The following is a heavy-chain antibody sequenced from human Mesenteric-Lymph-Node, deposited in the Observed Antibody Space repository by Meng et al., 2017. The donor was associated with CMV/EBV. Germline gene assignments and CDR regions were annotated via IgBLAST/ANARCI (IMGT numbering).Heavy chain of an antibody. CDR2: INHSGTS. CDR1: GGSFNGSY. CDR3: ARGDQGKQLVLYF. Sequence: CEVYGGSFNGSYWTWLRQPPGKGLEWIGEINHSGTSDYHPSLKSRATISIDTSKNQFSLNLRSVTAADTAVYYCARGDQGKQLVLYFWGQGTLVTVSS. D-gene: IGHD6-13*01. V-gene: IGHV4-34*01. J-gene: IGHJ4*02.